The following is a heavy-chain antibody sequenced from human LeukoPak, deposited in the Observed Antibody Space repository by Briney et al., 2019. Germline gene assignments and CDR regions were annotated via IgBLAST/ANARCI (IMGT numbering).Heavy chain of an antibody. V-gene: IGHV3-30*02. J-gene: IGHJ6*02. CDR2: IRYDGSNK. CDR1: GFAFSSYG. CDR3: AREEGQRPLYYYGMDV. Sequence: GGSLRLSCAASGFAFSSYGMHWVRQAPGKGLEWVAFIRYDGSNKYYADSVKGRFTISRDNSKNTLYLQMNSLRAEDTAVYYCAREEGQRPLYYYGMDVWGQGTTVTVSS.